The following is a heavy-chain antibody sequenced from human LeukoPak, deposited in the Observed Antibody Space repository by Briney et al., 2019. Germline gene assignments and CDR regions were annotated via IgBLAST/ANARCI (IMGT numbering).Heavy chain of an antibody. CDR2: ISSSGST. D-gene: IGHD1-26*01. Sequence: SETLSLTCTVSGDSISSGDYYWSWIRQPAGKGLEWIGRISSSGSTNYNPSLKSRVTISVDTSKNQFSLKLSSVTAADTAVYYCARDRGGTSGPDAFDIWGQGTMVTVSS. J-gene: IGHJ3*02. CDR3: ARDRGGTSGPDAFDI. CDR1: GDSISSGDYY. V-gene: IGHV4-61*02.